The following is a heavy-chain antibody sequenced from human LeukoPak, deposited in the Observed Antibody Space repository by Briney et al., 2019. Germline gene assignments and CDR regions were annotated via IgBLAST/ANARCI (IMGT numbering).Heavy chain of an antibody. Sequence: GESLNISWQSSGYNFTPYWIVWVRQMLAKDLEWMGITFAAYSYTIYSPSFQGQVTISVDKSISTAYLQWSSMKASDTAMYYCARHFHPAETTGGYFDLWGRGTLVTVSA. V-gene: IGHV5-51*01. CDR1: GYNFTPYW. J-gene: IGHJ2*01. D-gene: IGHD4-17*01. CDR3: ARHFHPAETTGGYFDL. CDR2: TFAAYSYT.